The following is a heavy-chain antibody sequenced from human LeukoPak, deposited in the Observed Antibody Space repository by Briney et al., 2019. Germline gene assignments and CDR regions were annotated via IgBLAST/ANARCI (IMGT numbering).Heavy chain of an antibody. V-gene: IGHV1-46*01. Sequence: ASVKVSCKASGYTFTSYYTHWVRQAPGQGLEWMGIINPSGGSTSYAQKFQGRVTMTRDTSTSTVYMELSSLRSEDTAVYYCARRGYGVVSDMDVWGKGTTVTVSS. D-gene: IGHD5-12*01. CDR2: INPSGGST. CDR3: ARRGYGVVSDMDV. CDR1: GYTFTSYY. J-gene: IGHJ6*03.